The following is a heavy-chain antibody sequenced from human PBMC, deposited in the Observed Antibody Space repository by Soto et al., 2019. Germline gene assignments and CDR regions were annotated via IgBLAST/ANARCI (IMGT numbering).Heavy chain of an antibody. J-gene: IGHJ5*02. D-gene: IGHD4-17*01. CDR2: ISRSSSYI. CDR3: ASIHSGDYGWFDP. CDR1: GFTFSNYS. Sequence: EVQLVESGGGLVKPGGSLRLSCAASGFTFSNYSMNWVRQAPGKGLEWVSSISRSSSYIYYADSVKGRFTISRDNAKNSLYLQMNSLRAEDTAVHYCASIHSGDYGWFDPWGQGTLVTVSS. V-gene: IGHV3-21*01.